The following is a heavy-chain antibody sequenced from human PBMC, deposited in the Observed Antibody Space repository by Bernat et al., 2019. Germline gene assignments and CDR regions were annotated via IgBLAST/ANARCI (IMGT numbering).Heavy chain of an antibody. CDR2: ISYDGSNK. CDR3: ARQRNYYDSSGHFDY. D-gene: IGHD3-22*01. Sequence: QVQLVESGGGVVQPGRSLRLSCAASGFTFSSYAMHWVRQAPGKGLEWVAVISYDGSNKYYAASVKGRFTISRDNSKNTLYLQMNSLRAEDTAVYYCARQRNYYDSSGHFDYWGQGTLVTVSS. V-gene: IGHV3-30-3*01. J-gene: IGHJ4*02. CDR1: GFTFSSYA.